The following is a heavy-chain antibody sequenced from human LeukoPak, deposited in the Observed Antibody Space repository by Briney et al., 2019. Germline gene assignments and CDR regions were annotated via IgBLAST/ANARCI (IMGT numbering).Heavy chain of an antibody. CDR2: VSASGYNT. CDR1: GFTFISYA. D-gene: IGHD3-3*01. CDR3: AKDLWKADY. J-gene: IGHJ4*02. Sequence: GGSLRLSCAASGFTFISYAMNWVRQAPGKGLEWVSGVSASGYNTYYADSVKGRFTTSRDNFKNTLYLQMNSLRADDTAVYYCAKDLWKADYWGQGTLVTVSS. V-gene: IGHV3-23*01.